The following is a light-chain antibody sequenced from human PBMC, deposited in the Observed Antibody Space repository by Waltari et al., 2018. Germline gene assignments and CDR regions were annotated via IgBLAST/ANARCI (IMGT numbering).Light chain of an antibody. V-gene: IGLV2-8*01. CDR1: NSAVGAYIY. J-gene: IGLJ1*01. CDR3: SSYAHNNHFV. CDR2: AVT. Sequence: QSVLTQPPPATGSPEQPVTIPCTRTNSAVGAYIYVPWYQQHPGKVPKLLIYAVTTRPSGVPDRFSGSKSGNTASLTVSGLQADDEADYYCSSYAHNNHFVFGTGTKVTVL.